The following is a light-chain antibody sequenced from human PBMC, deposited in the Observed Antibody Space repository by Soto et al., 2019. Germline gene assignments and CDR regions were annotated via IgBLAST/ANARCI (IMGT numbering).Light chain of an antibody. Sequence: QTVVTQAPSFSVSPGRTVTLTCGLSSGSVSTSYYPSWYQQTPGKAPRTLIYSTNTRTSGVPDRFSGSILGNKAALTITGAKADYESDYYCVLYMGSGITVFGGGTKPTVL. CDR3: VLYMGSGITV. V-gene: IGLV8-61*01. J-gene: IGLJ3*02. CDR1: SGSVSTSYY. CDR2: STN.